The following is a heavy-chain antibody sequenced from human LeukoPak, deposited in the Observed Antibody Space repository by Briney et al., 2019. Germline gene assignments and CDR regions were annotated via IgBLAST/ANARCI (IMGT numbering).Heavy chain of an antibody. V-gene: IGHV1-18*01. CDR1: GYTFTSYG. Sequence: ASVKVSCKASGYTFTSYGISWVRQAPGQGLEWMGWISAYNGNTNYAQKLQGRVTMTTDTSTSTAYMELRSLRSDDTAVYYCARVDNEKWELLPSGAFDIWGQGTMVTVSS. D-gene: IGHD1-26*01. J-gene: IGHJ3*02. CDR2: ISAYNGNT. CDR3: ARVDNEKWELLPSGAFDI.